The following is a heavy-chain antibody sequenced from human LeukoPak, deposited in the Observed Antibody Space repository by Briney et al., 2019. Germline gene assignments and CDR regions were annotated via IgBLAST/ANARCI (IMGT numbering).Heavy chain of an antibody. D-gene: IGHD5-24*01. CDR1: TFSFSTYG. CDR2: IRYDGSNK. Sequence: HPGGSLRLSCAASTFSFSTYGMHWVRQAPGKGLEWVAFIRYDGSNKYYADSVKGRFTISRDNSKNTLYLQMNSLRAEDTAVYYCAKQRWLQLRAFDYWGQGTLVTVSS. V-gene: IGHV3-30*02. J-gene: IGHJ4*02. CDR3: AKQRWLQLRAFDY.